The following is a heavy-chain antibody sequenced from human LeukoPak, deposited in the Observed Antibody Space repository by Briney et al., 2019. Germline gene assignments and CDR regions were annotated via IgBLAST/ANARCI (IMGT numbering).Heavy chain of an antibody. D-gene: IGHD5-18*01. V-gene: IGHV7-4-1*02. CDR2: INTNTGNP. J-gene: IGHJ4*02. CDR1: GYTFTNYA. CDR3: ARGYTYASPSEAYYFDN. Sequence: ASVKVSCKASGYTFTNYAMNWVRQAPGQGLEWMGWINTNTGNPTYAQGFTGRFVFSLDTSVSTAYLQISSLKAEDTGVYYCARGYTYASPSEAYYFDNWGQGTLVTVSS.